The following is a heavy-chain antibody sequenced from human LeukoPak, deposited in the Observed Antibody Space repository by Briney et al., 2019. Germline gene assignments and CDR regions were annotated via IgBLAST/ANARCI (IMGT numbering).Heavy chain of an antibody. CDR2: ISSSSSYI. Sequence: GGSLRLSCAASGFTFSSYSMNWVRQAPGKGLEWVSSISSSSSYIYYADSVKGRFTISRDNAKNSLYLQINSLRAEDTAVYYCARDRGYNYSYIDYGMDVWGQGTTVTVFS. J-gene: IGHJ6*02. CDR1: GFTFSSYS. V-gene: IGHV3-21*01. D-gene: IGHD5-18*01. CDR3: ARDRGYNYSYIDYGMDV.